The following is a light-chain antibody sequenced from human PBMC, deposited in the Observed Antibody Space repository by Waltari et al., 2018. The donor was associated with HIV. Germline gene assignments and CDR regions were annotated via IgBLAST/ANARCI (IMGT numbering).Light chain of an antibody. CDR3: SSYTSSSTLYVV. V-gene: IGLV2-14*01. J-gene: IGLJ2*01. CDR2: EVS. Sequence: QSALTQPASVSGSPGQSITISCTGPSRDVGGYNYVSWYQQTPGKAPKLMIYEVSNRPSGVSNRFSGSKSGNTASLTISGLQAEDEADYYCSSYTSSSTLYVVFGGGTKLTVL. CDR1: SRDVGGYNY.